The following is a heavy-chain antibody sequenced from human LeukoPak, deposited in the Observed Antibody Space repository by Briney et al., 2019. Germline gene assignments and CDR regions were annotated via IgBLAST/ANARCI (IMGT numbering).Heavy chain of an antibody. CDR3: AREPRNYYEIDY. CDR2: IIPIFGTA. Sequence: SVKVSCKASGGTFSSYAISWVRQAPGQGLEWMGGIIPIFGTANYAQKFQGRVTITADESTSTAYMELSSLRSEDTAVYYCAREPRNYYEIDYWGQGTLVTVSS. CDR1: GGTFSSYA. D-gene: IGHD3-22*01. V-gene: IGHV1-69*13. J-gene: IGHJ4*02.